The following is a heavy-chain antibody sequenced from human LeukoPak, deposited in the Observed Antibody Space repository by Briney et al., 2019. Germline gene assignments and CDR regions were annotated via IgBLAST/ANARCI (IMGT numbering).Heavy chain of an antibody. CDR3: AKGATIFGVVIKPLEY. D-gene: IGHD3-3*01. Sequence: GGSLRLSCTASGFTFSSYAMSWVRQAPGKGLEWVSAISGSGGSIYYADSVKGRFTISRDNSKNTLYLQMNSLRAEDTAVYYCAKGATIFGVVIKPLEYWGQGTLVTVSS. V-gene: IGHV3-23*01. J-gene: IGHJ4*02. CDR1: GFTFSSYA. CDR2: ISGSGGSI.